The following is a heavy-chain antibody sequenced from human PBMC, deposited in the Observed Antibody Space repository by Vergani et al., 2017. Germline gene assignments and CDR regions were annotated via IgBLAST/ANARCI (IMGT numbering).Heavy chain of an antibody. Sequence: EVQLLESGGGLVQPGGSLRLSCAASGFTFSSYAMGWVRQAPGKGLEWVSTISGSGGSTYYADSVEGRFTISRDNSKNTLYLQMNSLRAEDTAVYFCAKRPAAGIDSWGQGTLVTVSS. CDR2: ISGSGGST. CDR1: GFTFSSYA. CDR3: AKRPAAGIDS. J-gene: IGHJ4*02. V-gene: IGHV3-23*01. D-gene: IGHD2-2*01.